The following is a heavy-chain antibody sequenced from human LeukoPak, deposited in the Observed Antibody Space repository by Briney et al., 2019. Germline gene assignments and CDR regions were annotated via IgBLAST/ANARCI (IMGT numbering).Heavy chain of an antibody. CDR3: AREGTQINNWFDP. J-gene: IGHJ5*02. D-gene: IGHD3-10*01. Sequence: GASVKVSCKASGYTFTSYYMHWVRQAPGQGLEWMGIINPSGGSTSYAQKFQGRVTMTRDMSTSTVYMELSSLRSEDTAVYNCAREGTQINNWFDPWGQGTLVTVSS. CDR2: INPSGGST. V-gene: IGHV1-46*01. CDR1: GYTFTSYY.